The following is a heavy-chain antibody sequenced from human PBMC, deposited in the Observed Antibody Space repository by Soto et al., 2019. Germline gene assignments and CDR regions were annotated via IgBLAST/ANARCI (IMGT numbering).Heavy chain of an antibody. CDR1: GFSLSTSGVG. V-gene: IGHV2-5*02. CDR3: AHRDSKYHYSYGMDV. Sequence: QITLKESGPTLVKPTQTLTLTCTFSGFSLSTSGVGVGWIRQPPGKTLEWLALIYWDDDKRYSPSLKSRLTITKDHSKNPVVLTKSNMDPFDTATYYRAHRDSKYHYSYGMDVWGQGTTVTVSS. CDR2: IYWDDDK. J-gene: IGHJ6*02.